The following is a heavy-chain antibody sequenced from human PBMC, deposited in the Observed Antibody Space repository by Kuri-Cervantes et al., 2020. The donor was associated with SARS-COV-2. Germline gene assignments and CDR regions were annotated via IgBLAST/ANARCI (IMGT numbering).Heavy chain of an antibody. Sequence: GESLKISCAASGFTFSSYSMNWVRQAPGKGLEWVSYISSSSSTIYYADSVKGRFSISRDNAKKSLYLQMNSLRAEDTAVYYCASGVVTPGDAFDIWGQGTVVTVSS. D-gene: IGHD4-23*01. J-gene: IGHJ3*02. CDR1: GFTFSSYS. CDR2: ISSSSSTI. V-gene: IGHV3-48*04. CDR3: ASGVVTPGDAFDI.